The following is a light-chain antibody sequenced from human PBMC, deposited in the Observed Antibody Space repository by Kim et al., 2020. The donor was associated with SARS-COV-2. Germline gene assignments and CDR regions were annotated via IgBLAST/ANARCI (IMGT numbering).Light chain of an antibody. Sequence: GQTVTISCSGTTCNIGGNSVRWYQQRPGTAPQPLIYSNDRRPAGVPDRFSGSDSGTSASLAISGLQSEDEADYYCAAWDDSLNGWVFGGGTKLTVL. J-gene: IGLJ3*02. CDR1: TCNIGGNS. CDR2: SND. CDR3: AAWDDSLNGWV. V-gene: IGLV1-44*01.